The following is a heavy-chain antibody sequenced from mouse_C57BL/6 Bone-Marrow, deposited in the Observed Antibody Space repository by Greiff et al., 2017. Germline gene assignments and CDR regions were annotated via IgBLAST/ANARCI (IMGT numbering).Heavy chain of an antibody. CDR1: GFSFNTYA. CDR3: VSPAWDY. Sequence: EVKLVESGGGLVQPKGSLTLSCAASGFSFNTYAMNWVRQAPGKGLEWVARIRSKSNNYATYYAESVKARFPISRDDSESMLYLQMNTLKTEDTAMYYCVSPAWDYWGQGTTLTVSS. V-gene: IGHV10-1*01. CDR2: IRSKSNNYAT. J-gene: IGHJ2*01.